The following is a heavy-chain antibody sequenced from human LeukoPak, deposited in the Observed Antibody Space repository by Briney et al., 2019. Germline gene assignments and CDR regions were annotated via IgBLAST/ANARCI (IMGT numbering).Heavy chain of an antibody. D-gene: IGHD3-16*01. CDR1: GYTFTSYG. V-gene: IGHV1-2*02. CDR3: TTRGGDTLMRTEAFDY. CDR2: INPNSGGT. J-gene: IGHJ4*02. Sequence: ASVKVSCKASGYTFTSYGISWVRQAPGQGLEWMGWINPNSGGTNYAQKFQGRVTMTRDTSISTAYMDLRRLTSDDTAIYYCTTRGGDTLMRTEAFDYWGLGTLVTVSS.